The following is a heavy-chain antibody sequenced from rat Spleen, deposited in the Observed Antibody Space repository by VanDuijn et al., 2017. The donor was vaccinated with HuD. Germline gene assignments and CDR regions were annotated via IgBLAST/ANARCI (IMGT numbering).Heavy chain of an antibody. V-gene: IGHV2-63*01. D-gene: IGHD1-2*01. CDR1: GFSLTTSS. J-gene: IGHJ4*01. CDR3: TRDGYSSYGIMDA. CDR2: VWYDGDT. Sequence: QVRLKESGPGLVQPSETLSLTCTVSGFSLTTSSVSWVRQPSGKGPEWMGRVWYDGDTAYNSLFKSRLSITRDTSKNQVFLKMNSLQTDDTGTYYCTRDGYSSYGIMDAWGQGASVTVSS.